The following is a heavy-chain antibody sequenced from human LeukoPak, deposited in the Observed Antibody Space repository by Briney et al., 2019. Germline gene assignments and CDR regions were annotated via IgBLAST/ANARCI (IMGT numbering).Heavy chain of an antibody. Sequence: GGSLRLSCAASGFTVSSNYMSWVRQAPGKGLEWVSVIYSGGSTYYADSVKGRFTISRHNSKNTLYLQMNSLRAEDTAVYYCTRSPSLGGNYWGFDYWGQGTLVTVSS. CDR2: IYSGGST. CDR3: TRSPSLGGNYWGFDY. V-gene: IGHV3-53*01. CDR1: GFTVSSNY. J-gene: IGHJ4*02. D-gene: IGHD1-26*01.